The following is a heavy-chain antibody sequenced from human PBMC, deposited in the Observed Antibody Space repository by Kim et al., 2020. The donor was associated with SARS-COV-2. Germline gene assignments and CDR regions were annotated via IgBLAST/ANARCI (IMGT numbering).Heavy chain of an antibody. V-gene: IGHV3-21*01. CDR1: GFTFSSFS. J-gene: IGHJ4*01. D-gene: IGHD1-1*01. Sequence: GGSLRLSCTASGFTFSSFSMNWVRQAPGKGLEWVSSISLSSTYRFYTESLKGRFTISRDNAKNSLYLQMDSLTAEDTAVYYCARDPGPGSTAYYFDYWGPGSLCTV. CDR3: ARDPGPGSTAYYFDY. CDR2: ISLSSTYR.